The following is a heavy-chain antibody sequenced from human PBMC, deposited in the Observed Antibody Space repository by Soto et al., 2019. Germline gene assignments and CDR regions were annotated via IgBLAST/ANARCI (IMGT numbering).Heavy chain of an antibody. J-gene: IGHJ4*02. D-gene: IGHD5-12*01. CDR3: ARRGSGYYYFDY. V-gene: IGHV4-39*01. CDR2: IYYSGST. CDR1: GGSISSSSYY. Sequence: QLQLQESGPGLVKPSETLSLTCTVSGGSISSSSYYWDWIRQPPGKGLEWIGSIYYSGSTYYNPSLKSRVTISLDTSKNQFSLKLSSVTAADTAVYHCARRGSGYYYFDYWGQGTLVTVSS.